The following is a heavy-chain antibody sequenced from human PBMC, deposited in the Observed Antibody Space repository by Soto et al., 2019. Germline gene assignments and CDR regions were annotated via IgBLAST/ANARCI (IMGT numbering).Heavy chain of an antibody. Sequence: ESGGGVVQPGRSLRLSCAASGFTFSSYGMHWVRQAPGKGLEWVAVISYDGSNKYYADSVKGRFTISRDNSKNTLYLQMNSLRAEDTAVYYCAKDGRGSSWGGMDVWGQGTTVTVSS. CDR3: AKDGRGSSWGGMDV. V-gene: IGHV3-30*18. CDR2: ISYDGSNK. D-gene: IGHD3-3*01. CDR1: GFTFSSYG. J-gene: IGHJ6*02.